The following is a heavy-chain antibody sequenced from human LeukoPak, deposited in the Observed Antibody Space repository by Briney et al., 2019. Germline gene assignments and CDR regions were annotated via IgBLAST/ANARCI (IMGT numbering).Heavy chain of an antibody. CDR1: GDSIDSKSDS. CDR3: AGGDIGSRIDY. D-gene: IGHD1-26*01. J-gene: IGHJ4*02. CDR2: IYYGGRT. V-gene: IGHV4-39*07. Sequence: PSETLSLTCTVSGDSIDSKSDSWGWIRQPPGKGLEWIGNIYYGGRTKYNPSLNSRVTISLDTSKNQFSLQLTSVTAADTAVYYCAGGDIGSRIDYWGQGTLVTVSS.